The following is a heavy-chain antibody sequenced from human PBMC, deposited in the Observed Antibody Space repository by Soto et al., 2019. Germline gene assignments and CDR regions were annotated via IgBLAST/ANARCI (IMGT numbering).Heavy chain of an antibody. D-gene: IGHD6-13*01. CDR3: ARAGYSSSWYNWFDP. CDR2: INPSGGST. V-gene: IGHV1-46*03. CDR1: GYTFTSYY. J-gene: IGHJ5*02. Sequence: ASVKVSCQASGYTFTSYYMHWVRQAPGQGLEWMGIINPSGGSTSYAQKFQGRVTMTRDTSTSTVYMELSSLRSEDTAVYYCARAGYSSSWYNWFDPWGQGTLVTVSS.